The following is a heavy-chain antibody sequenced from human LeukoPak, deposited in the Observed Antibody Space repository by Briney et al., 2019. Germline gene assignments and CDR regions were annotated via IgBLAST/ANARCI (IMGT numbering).Heavy chain of an antibody. Sequence: PSQTLSLTCGVSGASVSSIGYSWSWIRQPPGRGLEWIGYIYQSGSTNYNPSLKSRVTISVDTSKNQFSLKLSSVTAADTAVYYCARTSRGDLWFGVINPSWFDPWGQETLVTVSS. D-gene: IGHD3-10*01. CDR3: ARTSRGDLWFGVINPSWFDP. V-gene: IGHV4-30-2*02. J-gene: IGHJ5*02. CDR2: IYQSGST. CDR1: GASVSSIGYS.